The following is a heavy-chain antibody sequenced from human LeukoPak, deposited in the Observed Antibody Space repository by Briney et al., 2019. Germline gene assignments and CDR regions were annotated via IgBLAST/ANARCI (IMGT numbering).Heavy chain of an antibody. J-gene: IGHJ4*02. Sequence: SETLSLTCGVYSESFSGYFWTYIRQLPGGGLEWIGDINHRGSTNYNPSLKSRVTISVDTSKNQFPLRLTSVTAADTAVYYCARGSIYYGDSSAYFDYWGQGSLVTVSS. CDR3: ARGSIYYGDSSAYFDY. CDR2: INHRGST. D-gene: IGHD3-22*01. CDR1: SESFSGYF. V-gene: IGHV4-34*01.